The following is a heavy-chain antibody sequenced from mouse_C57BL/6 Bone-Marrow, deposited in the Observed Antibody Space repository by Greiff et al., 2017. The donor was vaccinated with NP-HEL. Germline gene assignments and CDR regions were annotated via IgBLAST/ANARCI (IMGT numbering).Heavy chain of an antibody. CDR2: INYDGSST. J-gene: IGHJ2*01. V-gene: IGHV5-16*01. Sequence: EVKVVESEGGLVQPGSSMKLSCTASGFTFSDYYMAWVRQVPEKGLEWVANINYDGSSTYYLDSLKSRFIISRDNAKNILYLQMSSRKSEDTATYYCARAYGSRGFYFDYWGQGTTLTVSS. D-gene: IGHD1-1*01. CDR1: GFTFSDYY. CDR3: ARAYGSRGFYFDY.